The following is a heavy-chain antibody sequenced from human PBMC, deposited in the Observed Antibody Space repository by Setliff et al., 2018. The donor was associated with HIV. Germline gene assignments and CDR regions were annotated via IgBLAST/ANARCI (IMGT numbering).Heavy chain of an antibody. CDR2: IHYDVSSK. V-gene: IGHV3-30*02. Sequence: PGGSLRLSCAAFGFTFSSYGMHWVRQAPGKGLEWVAFIHYDVSSKYYGDSVKGRFTISRDNSRNTLYLQMNSLRAEDTAVYYCAKDHATSSWFTALLDYWGQGALVTVSS. CDR3: AKDHATSSWFTALLDY. J-gene: IGHJ4*02. CDR1: GFTFSSYG. D-gene: IGHD6-13*01.